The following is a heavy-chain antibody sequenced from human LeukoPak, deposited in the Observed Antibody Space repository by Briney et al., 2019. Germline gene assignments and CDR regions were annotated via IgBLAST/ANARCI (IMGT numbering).Heavy chain of an antibody. CDR2: IRYDGSNK. CDR3: ARDTRRGREYDFWSGYYPHYYYYYYMDV. J-gene: IGHJ6*03. CDR1: GFTFSTYG. D-gene: IGHD3-3*01. Sequence: GGSLRLSCAASGFTFSTYGMHWVRQAPGKGLEWVAFIRYDGSNKYYADSVKGRFTISRDNAKNSLYLQMNSLRAEDTAVYYCARDTRRGREYDFWSGYYPHYYYYYYMDVWGKGTTVTVSS. V-gene: IGHV3-30*02.